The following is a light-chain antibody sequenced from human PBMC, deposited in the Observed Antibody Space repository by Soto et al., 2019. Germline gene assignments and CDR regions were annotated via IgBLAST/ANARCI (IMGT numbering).Light chain of an antibody. J-gene: IGKJ1*01. CDR1: QSISSW. V-gene: IGKV1-5*01. CDR2: HAS. CDR3: QQYNSYS. Sequence: DIQMTQSPSTLSASVGNRFTITCRASQSISSWLAWFQQKPGKAPKLLIYHASTLESGVPSRFSGSGSGTEFTLTISSLQPDDFATYYCQQYNSYSFGQGTKVDIK.